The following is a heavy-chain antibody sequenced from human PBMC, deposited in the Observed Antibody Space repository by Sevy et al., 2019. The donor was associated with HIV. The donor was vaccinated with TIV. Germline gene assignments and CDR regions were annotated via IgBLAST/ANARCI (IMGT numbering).Heavy chain of an antibody. CDR3: AKEGGGYNYDSSGLLDN. J-gene: IGHJ4*02. Sequence: GGSLRLSCAASGFTFRTYAMTWVRQAPGKGLDWVSAISGSGASTYYADSVKGRFTISRDNSKNTLYLQMNSLRAEDTAVSYCAKEGGGYNYDSSGLLDNWGQGTLVTVSS. CDR1: GFTFRTYA. V-gene: IGHV3-23*01. CDR2: ISGSGAST. D-gene: IGHD3-22*01.